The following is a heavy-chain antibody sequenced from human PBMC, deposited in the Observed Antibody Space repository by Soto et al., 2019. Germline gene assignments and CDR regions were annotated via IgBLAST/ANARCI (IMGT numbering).Heavy chain of an antibody. CDR2: ISGSGGST. V-gene: IGHV3-23*01. D-gene: IGHD1-1*01. CDR3: AKEVESGPHFDY. J-gene: IGHJ4*02. Sequence: GGSLRLSCAASGFTFSSYAVSWVRQAPGKGLEWVSAISGSGGSTYYADSVKGRFTISRDNSKSTLYLQMNSLRAEDTAVYYCAKEVESGPHFDYWGQGTLVTVSS. CDR1: GFTFSSYA.